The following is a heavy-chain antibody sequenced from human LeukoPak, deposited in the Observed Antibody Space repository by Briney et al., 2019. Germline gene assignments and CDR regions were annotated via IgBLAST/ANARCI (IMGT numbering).Heavy chain of an antibody. CDR3: ASGMITFGGVITYFDY. V-gene: IGHV4-31*03. CDR2: IYYSRNT. J-gene: IGHJ4*02. CDR1: GGSISSGGYY. D-gene: IGHD3-16*02. Sequence: SETLSLTYTVSGGSISSGGYYWSWMRQHPGKGLEWIGYIYYSRNTYYNPSLKSRVTISVDTSKNQFSLKLSSVTAADTAVYYCASGMITFGGVITYFDYWGQGTLVTVSS.